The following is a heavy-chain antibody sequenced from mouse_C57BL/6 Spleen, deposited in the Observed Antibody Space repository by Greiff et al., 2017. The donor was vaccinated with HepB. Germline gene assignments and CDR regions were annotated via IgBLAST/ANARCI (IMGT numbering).Heavy chain of an antibody. CDR3: AKGKIYDGNYGAMDY. V-gene: IGHV1-78*01. CDR2: IYPRDGST. Sequence: VQLQQSDAELVKPRASVKISCKVSGYTFTDHTIHWMKQRPEQGLEWIGYIYPRDGSTKYNEKFKGKATLTADKSSSTAYMQLNSLTSEDYAVYFCAKGKIYDGNYGAMDYWGQGTAVTVSS. CDR1: GYTFTDHT. J-gene: IGHJ4*01. D-gene: IGHD2-1*01.